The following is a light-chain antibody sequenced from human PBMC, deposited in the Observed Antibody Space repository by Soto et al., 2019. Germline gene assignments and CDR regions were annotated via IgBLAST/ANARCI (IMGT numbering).Light chain of an antibody. Sequence: QSVLTQPRSVSGSPGQSVTISCTGTSSDVGLYNYVSWYQQHPGKAPKLIIYDVSKRPSGVPDRFSGSKSGNTASLTISGLQDEDEGEYFCCSYGGSYTPYVFGPGTKLTVL. CDR3: CSYGGSYTPYV. J-gene: IGLJ1*01. V-gene: IGLV2-11*01. CDR1: SSDVGLYNY. CDR2: DVS.